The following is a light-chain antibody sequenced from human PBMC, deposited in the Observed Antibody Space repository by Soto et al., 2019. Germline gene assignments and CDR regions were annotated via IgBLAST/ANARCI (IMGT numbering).Light chain of an antibody. CDR1: QGISSY. CDR2: AAS. CDR3: QHFNSYPLT. J-gene: IGKJ4*01. V-gene: IGKV1-9*01. Sequence: DIQLTQSPSFLSASVGDRVTITCRASQGISSYLAWYQQKPGKAPNLLIYAASTLQSGVPSRFSGSGSGTEFTLKISSLQAEDFAIYYCQHFNSYPLTFGGGTKVEIK.